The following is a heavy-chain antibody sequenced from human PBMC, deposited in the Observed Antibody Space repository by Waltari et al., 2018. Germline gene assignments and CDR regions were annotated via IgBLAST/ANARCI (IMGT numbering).Heavy chain of an antibody. D-gene: IGHD2-2*01. CDR2: INHSGST. J-gene: IGHJ6*02. Sequence: QVQLQQWGAGLLKPSETLSLTCAVYGGSFSGYYWSWIRQPPGKGLEWIGEINHSGSTNYNPSLKSRVTIAVDTSKNQFSLKLSSVTAADTAVYYCARVQVVPAAMLGYGMDVWGQGTTVTVSS. CDR3: ARVQVVPAAMLGYGMDV. V-gene: IGHV4-34*01. CDR1: GGSFSGYY.